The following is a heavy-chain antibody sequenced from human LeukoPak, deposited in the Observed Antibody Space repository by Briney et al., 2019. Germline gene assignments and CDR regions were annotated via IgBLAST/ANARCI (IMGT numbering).Heavy chain of an antibody. CDR2: INPSGGNT. CDR1: GYTFTSYY. Sequence: ASVKVSCKASGYTFTSYYMHWVRQAPGQGLEWMGIINPSGGNTGYAQKFQGRVTMTRNTSISTAYMELSSLRSEDTAVYYCAIVAWGAPYYFDYWGQGTLVTVSS. V-gene: IGHV1-46*01. J-gene: IGHJ4*02. D-gene: IGHD1-26*01. CDR3: AIVAWGAPYYFDY.